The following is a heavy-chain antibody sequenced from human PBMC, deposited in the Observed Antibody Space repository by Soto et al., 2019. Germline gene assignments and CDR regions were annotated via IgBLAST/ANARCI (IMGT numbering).Heavy chain of an antibody. D-gene: IGHD2-2*01. Sequence: SETLSLTCTVSGGSISSYYWSWIRQPPGKGLEWIGETNHSGSINYNPSLESRVTISEDTSKNQFSLKLTSVTAADTAVYYCARVRGNQLLGWFDPWGQGTLVTVSS. V-gene: IGHV4-34*01. CDR2: TNHSGSI. CDR3: ARVRGNQLLGWFDP. CDR1: GGSISSYY. J-gene: IGHJ5*02.